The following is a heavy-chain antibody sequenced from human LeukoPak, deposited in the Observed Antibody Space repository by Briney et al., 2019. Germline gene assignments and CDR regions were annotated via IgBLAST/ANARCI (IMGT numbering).Heavy chain of an antibody. Sequence: GGSLRLSCAVSGFTVSSNYMSWVREAPGKGLEWVSIIYSGGYTFYADSVKGRFTISRDNSKNTLYLQMNSLRAEDTAVYYCARTAAGTFFDYWGQGTLVTVSS. CDR2: IYSGGYT. CDR1: GFTVSSNY. J-gene: IGHJ4*02. V-gene: IGHV3-53*01. D-gene: IGHD6-13*01. CDR3: ARTAAGTFFDY.